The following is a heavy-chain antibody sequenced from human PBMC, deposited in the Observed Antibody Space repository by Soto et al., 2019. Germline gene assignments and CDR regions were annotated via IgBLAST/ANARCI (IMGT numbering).Heavy chain of an antibody. CDR3: AKVRDYYDSSGYYYVDAFDI. V-gene: IGHV3-23*01. CDR2: IGGSGGST. J-gene: IGHJ3*02. Sequence: EVQLLESGGGLVQPGGSLRLSCAASGFTFSSYAMSWVRQAPGKGLEWVSAIGGSGGSTYDADSVKGRFTISRDNSKNTLYLQMNSRRAEDTAVYYCAKVRDYYDSSGYYYVDAFDIWGQGTMVTVSS. D-gene: IGHD3-22*01. CDR1: GFTFSSYA.